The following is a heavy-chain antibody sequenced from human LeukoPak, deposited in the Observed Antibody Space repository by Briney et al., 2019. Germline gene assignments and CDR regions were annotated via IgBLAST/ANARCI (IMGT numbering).Heavy chain of an antibody. CDR1: GGSFSGYY. D-gene: IGHD3-3*01. CDR3: ARGSRVAIFGVVIIRGFDY. Sequence: SETLSLTCAVHGGSFSGYYWSWIRQPPGKGLEWIGEINHSGSTNYNPSLKSRVTISVDTSKNQFSLKLSSVTAADTAVYYCARGSRVAIFGVVIIRGFDYWGQGTLVTVSS. CDR2: INHSGST. J-gene: IGHJ4*02. V-gene: IGHV4-34*01.